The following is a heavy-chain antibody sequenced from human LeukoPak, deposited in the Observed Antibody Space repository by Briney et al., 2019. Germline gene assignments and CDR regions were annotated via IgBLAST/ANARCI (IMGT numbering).Heavy chain of an antibody. D-gene: IGHD2-15*01. CDR2: IYYSGST. CDR3: ARASPVDKDYYYYYYMDV. CDR1: GGSISSYY. J-gene: IGHJ6*03. V-gene: IGHV4-59*12. Sequence: SETLSLTCTVSGGSISSYYWSWIRQPPGKGLEWIGYIYYSGSTNYNPSLRSRVTISVDTSKNQFSLKLNSVTAADTAVYYCARASPVDKDYYYYYYMDVWGKGTTVTVSS.